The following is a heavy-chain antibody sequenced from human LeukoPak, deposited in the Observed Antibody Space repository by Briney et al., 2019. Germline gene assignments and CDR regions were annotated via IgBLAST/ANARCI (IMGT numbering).Heavy chain of an antibody. CDR1: GFTLSSHR. V-gene: IGHV3-21*06. CDR3: ARGDDFSGDH. D-gene: IGHD3-16*01. CDR2: ISSRSSFK. Sequence: GGSLRLSCAASGFTLSSHRMDWVRQAPGKGLEWVSSISSRSSFKDYADSVKGRFTISRDNAKNLLYLQMNSLRAEDTAVYYCARGDDFSGDHWGQGTLVTVSS. J-gene: IGHJ4*02.